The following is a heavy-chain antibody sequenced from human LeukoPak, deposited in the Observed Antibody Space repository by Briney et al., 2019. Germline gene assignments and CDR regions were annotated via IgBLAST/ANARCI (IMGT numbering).Heavy chain of an antibody. V-gene: IGHV4-34*01. Sequence: SETLSLTCAVYGGSFSGYYWSWVRQPPGKGLEWIGEINHSGSTNYNPSLKSRVTISEDTSKNQFSLKLSSLTVPDTAVYYCAICTCNYYDFWSCYAPFFYYYMDVWGTGTTVTVSS. D-gene: IGHD3-3*01. CDR2: INHSGST. CDR1: GGSFSGYY. CDR3: AICTCNYYDFWSCYAPFFYYYMDV. J-gene: IGHJ6*03.